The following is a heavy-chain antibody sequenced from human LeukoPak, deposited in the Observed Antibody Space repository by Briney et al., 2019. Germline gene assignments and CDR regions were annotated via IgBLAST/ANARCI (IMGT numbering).Heavy chain of an antibody. D-gene: IGHD6-13*01. V-gene: IGHV4-59*01. J-gene: IGHJ4*02. CDR1: GGSISSYY. CDR2: IYYSGST. CDR3: ARDVSSWLDS. Sequence: SETLSLTCTVSGGSISSYYWSWIRQPPGKGLEWIGYIYYSGSTNYNPSLKSRVTMSVDTSKNQFSLKLSSVTAADTAVYYCARDVSSWLDSWGQGTLVTVSS.